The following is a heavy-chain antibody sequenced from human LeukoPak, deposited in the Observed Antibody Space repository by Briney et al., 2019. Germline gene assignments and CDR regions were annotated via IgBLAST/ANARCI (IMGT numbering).Heavy chain of an antibody. CDR2: INSGSSLI. CDR3: ARHQATYSSTWYRYLDL. J-gene: IGHJ2*01. D-gene: IGHD6-13*01. Sequence: PGGSLRLSCATSGFTFSSYNMNWVRQSPGKGLEWVSYINSGSSLIYYADSVKGRFTISRDNAKNSPYLQMNTLRVEDTAVYYCARHQATYSSTWYRYLDLWGRGTLVTVSS. V-gene: IGHV3-48*01. CDR1: GFTFSSYN.